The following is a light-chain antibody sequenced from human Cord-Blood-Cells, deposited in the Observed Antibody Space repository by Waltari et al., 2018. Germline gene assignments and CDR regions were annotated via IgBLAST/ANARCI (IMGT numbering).Light chain of an antibody. V-gene: IGKV1-33*01. Sequence: DIQMNQAPSSRSESVGDRVTITCQASQDISNYLNLYQQKPGKAPKLLIYDASNLETGVPSRFSGSGSGTDFTFTISSLQPEDIATYYCQQYDNLSLTFGGGTKVEIK. CDR2: DAS. CDR3: QQYDNLSLT. J-gene: IGKJ4*01. CDR1: QDISNY.